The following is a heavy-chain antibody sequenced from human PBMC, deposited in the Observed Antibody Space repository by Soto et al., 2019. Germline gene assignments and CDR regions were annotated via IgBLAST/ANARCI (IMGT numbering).Heavy chain of an antibody. D-gene: IGHD5-12*01. J-gene: IGHJ5*02. Sequence: GASVKVSCKASGGTFSSYAISWVRQAPGQGLEWMGGIIPIFGTANYAQKFQGRVTITADESTSTAYMELSSLRSEDTAVYYCARVSGYDPARWFDPWGQGTLVTVSS. CDR1: GGTFSSYA. CDR2: IIPIFGTA. V-gene: IGHV1-69*13. CDR3: ARVSGYDPARWFDP.